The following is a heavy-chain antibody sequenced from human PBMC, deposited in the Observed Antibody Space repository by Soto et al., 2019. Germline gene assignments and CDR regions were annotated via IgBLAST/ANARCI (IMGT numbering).Heavy chain of an antibody. V-gene: IGHV3-74*01. CDR2: INSDGSST. CDR3: ARGAYGDYPAEYFQH. Sequence: EVQLVESGGGLVQPGGSLRLSCAASGFTFSSYWMHWVRQAPGKGLVWVSRINSDGSSTSYADSVKGRFTISRDNAKNTLYLQMNSLRAEDTAVYYCARGAYGDYPAEYFQHWGQGTLVTVSS. CDR1: GFTFSSYW. J-gene: IGHJ1*01. D-gene: IGHD4-17*01.